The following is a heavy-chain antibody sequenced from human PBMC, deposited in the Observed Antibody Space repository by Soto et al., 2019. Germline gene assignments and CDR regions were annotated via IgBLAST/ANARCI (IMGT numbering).Heavy chain of an antibody. CDR1: GFTFSNYC. Sequence: EVQLVESGGGLVQPGGSLRLSCAASGFTFSNYCMYWVRQAPGKGLEWVSRINSDGSVSSHADSVRGRLTISRDNVKNTLYLHMDSLRAEDMAVYFCARGDCVGGTCYSLAGSFYYYMDVWGKGTTVTVFS. CDR3: ARGDCVGGTCYSLAGSFYYYMDV. J-gene: IGHJ6*03. CDR2: INSDGSVS. V-gene: IGHV3-74*02. D-gene: IGHD2-15*01.